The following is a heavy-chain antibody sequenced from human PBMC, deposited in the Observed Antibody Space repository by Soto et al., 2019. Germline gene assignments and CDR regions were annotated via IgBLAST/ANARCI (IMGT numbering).Heavy chain of an antibody. D-gene: IGHD4-17*01. J-gene: IGHJ3*02. CDR3: TRKQYGFAFDI. Sequence: GGSLRLSCVASGFAFSTYNMHWVRQPTGKDLEWVSVVGTSGETYYSDSVKCRFTISRENAKNSFFLQMNSLRAEDTAVYYCTRKQYGFAFDIWGQGTMVTVSS. V-gene: IGHV3-13*01. CDR1: GFAFSTYN. CDR2: VGTSGET.